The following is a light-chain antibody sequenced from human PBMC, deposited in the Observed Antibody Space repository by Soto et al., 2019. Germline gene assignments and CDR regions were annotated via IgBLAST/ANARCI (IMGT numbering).Light chain of an antibody. CDR3: QKYGTSLS. Sequence: EIVLTQSPGTLSLSPGERATLSCRASQSVSSSYLAWYQQKPGQAPRLLIYGASSRATCIPDRFSGSGSGTDFTRSISRRDPDGFAVYYWQKYGTSLSFREGTHVAIK. CDR2: GAS. CDR1: QSVSSSY. J-gene: IGKJ4*01. V-gene: IGKV3-20*01.